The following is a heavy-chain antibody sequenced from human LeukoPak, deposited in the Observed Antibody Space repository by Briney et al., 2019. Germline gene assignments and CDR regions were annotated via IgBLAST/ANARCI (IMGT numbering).Heavy chain of an antibody. D-gene: IGHD2/OR15-2a*01. CDR2: IIPILGIA. CDR3: ARDLYPSMKPDY. Sequence: SVTVSCKASGGTFSSYAISWVRQAPGQGLEWMGRIIPILGIANYAQKFQGRVTITADKSTSTAYMELSSLRSEDTAVYYCARDLYPSMKPDYWGQGTLVTVSS. J-gene: IGHJ4*02. V-gene: IGHV1-69*04. CDR1: GGTFSSYA.